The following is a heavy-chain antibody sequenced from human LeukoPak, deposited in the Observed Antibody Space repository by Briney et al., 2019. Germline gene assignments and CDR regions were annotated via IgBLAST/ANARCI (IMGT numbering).Heavy chain of an antibody. Sequence: SQTLSLTCTVSGGSISGGGYYWSWIRQHPGKGLEWIGYIYYSGSTYYNPSLKSRVTISVDTSKNQFSLKLSSVTAADTAVYYWAREIAAAGKAFDPWGQGTLVTVSS. V-gene: IGHV4-31*03. J-gene: IGHJ5*02. D-gene: IGHD6-13*01. CDR3: AREIAAAGKAFDP. CDR1: GGSISGGGYY. CDR2: IYYSGST.